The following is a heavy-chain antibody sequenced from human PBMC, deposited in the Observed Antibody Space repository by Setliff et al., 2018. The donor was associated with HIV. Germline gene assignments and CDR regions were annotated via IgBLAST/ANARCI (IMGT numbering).Heavy chain of an antibody. J-gene: IGHJ6*03. V-gene: IGHV3-30*02. CDR2: IRYDGSNK. Sequence: PGGSLRLSCAASGFTFSNYGMYWVRQAPGKGLEWVAFIRYDGSNKYYADSVKGRFTISRDNSKNTLYLQMNRLRSEDTAVYYCARGSSGWGMDFYYYYMDAWGKGTTVTVSS. CDR3: ARGSSGWGMDFYYYYMDA. CDR1: GFTFSNYG. D-gene: IGHD6-19*01.